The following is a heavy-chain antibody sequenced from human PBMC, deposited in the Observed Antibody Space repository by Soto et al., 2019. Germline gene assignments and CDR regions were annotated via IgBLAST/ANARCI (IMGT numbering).Heavy chain of an antibody. CDR3: SKRITMVRGVMPGAFDY. V-gene: IGHV3-49*03. CDR1: GFTFGDYA. Sequence: GGSLRLSCTASGFTFGDYAMSWFRQAPGKGLEWVGFIRSKAYGGTTEYAASVKGRFTISRDDSKSIAYLQMNSLKTEDTAVYYCSKRITMVRGVMPGAFDYWGQGTLVTVSS. D-gene: IGHD3-10*01. CDR2: IRSKAYGGTT. J-gene: IGHJ4*02.